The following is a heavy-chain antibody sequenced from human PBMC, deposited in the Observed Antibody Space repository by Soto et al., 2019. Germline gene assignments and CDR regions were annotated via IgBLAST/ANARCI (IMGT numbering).Heavy chain of an antibody. Sequence: QVQLQQWGAGLLKPSETLSLTCAVYGGSFSGYYWSWIRQPPGKGLEWIGYIYYSGSTYYNPSLKSRVTISVDTSKNQFSLKLSSVTAADTAVYYCARGGDYYGSGSYSTWVDYWGQGTLVTVSS. D-gene: IGHD3-10*01. CDR2: IYYSGST. V-gene: IGHV4-34*01. CDR3: ARGGDYYGSGSYSTWVDY. CDR1: GGSFSGYY. J-gene: IGHJ4*02.